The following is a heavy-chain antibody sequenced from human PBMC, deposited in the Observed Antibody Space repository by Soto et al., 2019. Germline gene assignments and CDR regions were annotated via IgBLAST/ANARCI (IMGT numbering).Heavy chain of an antibody. CDR2: VYHSGTT. CDR3: TRSLYSSSWYAGS. Sequence: SETLSLTCGASGYSISSGYYWGWIRQPPGKGLEWIGSVYHSGTTYYNPSLKSRVTISLDTSKNQFSLRLTSVTAADTAMYFCTRSLYSSSWYAGSWGQGTLVTVSS. V-gene: IGHV4-38-2*01. CDR1: GYSISSGYY. D-gene: IGHD6-13*01. J-gene: IGHJ4*02.